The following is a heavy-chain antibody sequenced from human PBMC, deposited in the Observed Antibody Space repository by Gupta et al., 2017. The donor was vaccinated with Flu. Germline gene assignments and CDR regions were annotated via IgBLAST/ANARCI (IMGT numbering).Heavy chain of an antibody. Sequence: QVQLVESGGGVVQPVRSLRLSCAASGFTFSSYGMHWVRQAPGKGLEWVAVIWYDGSNKYYADSVKGRFTISRDNSKNTLYLQMNSLRAEDTAVYYCARDDMTYCSSTSCLTRVYYYYYGMDVWGQGTTVTVSS. V-gene: IGHV3-33*01. CDR1: GFTFSSYG. J-gene: IGHJ6*02. CDR3: ARDDMTYCSSTSCLTRVYYYYYGMDV. D-gene: IGHD2-2*01. CDR2: IWYDGSNK.